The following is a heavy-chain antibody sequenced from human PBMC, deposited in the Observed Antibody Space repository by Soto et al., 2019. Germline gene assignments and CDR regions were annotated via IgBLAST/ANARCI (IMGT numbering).Heavy chain of an antibody. J-gene: IGHJ4*02. Sequence: GGSLRLSCAASGFTFSSYGMHWVRQAPGKGLEWVAVISYDGSNIYYVDSVKGRFTISRDNSKNTLYLQMNSLRAEDTAVYYCPRGVIQLWPRPGNYFDYWGQGTLVTRLL. CDR3: PRGVIQLWPRPGNYFDY. CDR2: ISYDGSNI. V-gene: IGHV3-30*03. D-gene: IGHD5-18*01. CDR1: GFTFSSYG.